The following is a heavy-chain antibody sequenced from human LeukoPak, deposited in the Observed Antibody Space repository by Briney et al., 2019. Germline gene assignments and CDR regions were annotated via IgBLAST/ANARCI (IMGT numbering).Heavy chain of an antibody. J-gene: IGHJ4*02. Sequence: ASVKVSCKASGGTFSNYAISWVRQAPGQGLEWMGGIIPIFDTPNFAQKFQGRVTITADKSTSTAYMELSRLRSEDTAVYYCARAVQVTTGGLFDCWGQGTLVTVSS. CDR2: IIPIFDTP. V-gene: IGHV1-69*06. D-gene: IGHD4-17*01. CDR3: ARAVQVTTGGLFDC. CDR1: GGTFSNYA.